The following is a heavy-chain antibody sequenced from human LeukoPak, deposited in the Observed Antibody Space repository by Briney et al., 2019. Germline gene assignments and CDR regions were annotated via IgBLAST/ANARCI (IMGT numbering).Heavy chain of an antibody. V-gene: IGHV1-2*02. Sequence: ASVKVSCKASGYTFTDNHMYWIRQAPGQGLECMGWISPNSGGTNYAQKFQGRITMTGDTSISTGYMELSSLRSDDTAVYYCARELGRNAFDVWGQGTMVTVYS. CDR3: ARELGRNAFDV. D-gene: IGHD7-27*01. J-gene: IGHJ3*01. CDR2: ISPNSGGT. CDR1: GYTFTDNH.